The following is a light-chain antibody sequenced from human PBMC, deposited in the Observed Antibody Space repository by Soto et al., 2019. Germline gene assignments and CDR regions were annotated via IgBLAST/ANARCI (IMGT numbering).Light chain of an antibody. CDR3: ISYKTDDTFV. J-gene: IGLJ1*01. Sequence: QSVLTQPASVSGSPGQSITISCAGTRSDFGASNSVSWYQHLPGRPPTLIIYEATNRPSGVSERFSGSKTGDTASLTISGLQADDEAEYFCISYKTDDTFVFGSGTKLTVL. V-gene: IGLV2-14*01. CDR2: EAT. CDR1: RSDFGASNS.